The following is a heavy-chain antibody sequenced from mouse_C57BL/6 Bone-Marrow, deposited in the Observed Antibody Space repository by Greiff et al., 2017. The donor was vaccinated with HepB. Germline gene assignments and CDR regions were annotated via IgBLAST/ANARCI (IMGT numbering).Heavy chain of an antibody. V-gene: IGHV5-2*01. D-gene: IGHD1-1*01. CDR3: ARHDITTVVADYYAMDY. Sequence: EVQGVESGGGLVQPGESLKLSCESNEYEFPSHDMSWVRKTPEKRLELVAAINSDGGSTYYPDTMERRFIISRDNTKKTLYLQMSSLRSEDTALYYCARHDITTVVADYYAMDYWGQGTSVTVSS. CDR1: EYEFPSHD. CDR2: INSDGGST. J-gene: IGHJ4*01.